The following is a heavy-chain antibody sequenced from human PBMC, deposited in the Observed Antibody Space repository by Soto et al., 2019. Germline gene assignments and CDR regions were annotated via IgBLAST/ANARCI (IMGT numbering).Heavy chain of an antibody. D-gene: IGHD2-21*01. CDR3: AKATSATCTGSICYSFDY. V-gene: IGHV3-23*01. J-gene: IGHJ4*02. Sequence: VQLLESGGGLVQPGGSLRLSCVASGFTFSSYAMSLVRQSPGQRLEWVATFSGGRDTTWHADSVKGRFTVSRDSSKNKLSLQMNSLRPEDTALYYCAKATSATCTGSICYSFDYWGQGTLVTVSS. CDR1: GFTFSSYA. CDR2: FSGGRDTT.